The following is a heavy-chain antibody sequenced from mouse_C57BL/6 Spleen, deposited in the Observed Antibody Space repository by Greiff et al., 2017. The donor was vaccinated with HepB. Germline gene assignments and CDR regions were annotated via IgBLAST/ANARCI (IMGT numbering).Heavy chain of an antibody. CDR3: AGSSYLGVYY. CDR2: INPNNGGT. V-gene: IGHV1-22*01. CDR1: GYTFTDYN. J-gene: IGHJ2*01. D-gene: IGHD1-1*01. Sequence: VQLKESGPELVKPGASVKMSCKASGYTFTDYNMHWVKQSHGKSLEWIGYINPNNGGTSYNQKFKGKATLTVNKSSSTAYMELRSLTSEDSAVYYCAGSSYLGVYYWGQGTTLTVSS.